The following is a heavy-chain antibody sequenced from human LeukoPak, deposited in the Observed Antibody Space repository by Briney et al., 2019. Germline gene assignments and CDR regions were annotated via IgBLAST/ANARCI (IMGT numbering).Heavy chain of an antibody. D-gene: IGHD4-17*01. CDR2: ISSSSGTI. CDR3: ARISDTVTTPFDY. J-gene: IGHJ4*02. CDR1: GFTFNSYS. V-gene: IGHV3-48*01. Sequence: GGSLRLSCAASGFTFNSYSMNWVRQAPGKGLERVSYISSSSGTIYYADSVKGRFTIPRDNAKNSLYLQMNSLRPEDTAVYYCARISDTVTTPFDYWGQGTLVTVSS.